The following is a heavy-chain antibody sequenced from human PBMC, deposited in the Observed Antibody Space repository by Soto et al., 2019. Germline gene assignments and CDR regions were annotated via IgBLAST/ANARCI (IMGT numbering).Heavy chain of an antibody. J-gene: IGHJ4*02. CDR2: IYYSGST. CDR1: GGSISSYY. CDR3: ARVGEYSGYDSLDY. D-gene: IGHD5-12*01. V-gene: IGHV4-59*01. Sequence: SETLSLTCTVSGGSISSYYWSWIRQPPGKGLEWIGYIYYSGSTNYNPSLKSRVTISVDTSKNQFSLKLSSVTAADTAVYYCARVGEYSGYDSLDYWGQGTLVTVSS.